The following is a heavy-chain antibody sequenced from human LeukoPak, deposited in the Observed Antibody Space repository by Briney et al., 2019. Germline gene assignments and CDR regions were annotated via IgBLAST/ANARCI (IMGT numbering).Heavy chain of an antibody. CDR1: GGSISSYY. CDR3: ARGPRYFDWLGNYYYYMDV. CDR2: INHSGST. V-gene: IGHV4-34*01. Sequence: SETLSLTCTVSGGSISSYYWSWIRQPPGKGLEWIGEINHSGSTNYNPSLKSRVTISVDTSKNQFSLKLSSVTAADTAVYYCARGPRYFDWLGNYYYYMDVWGKGTTVTVSS. D-gene: IGHD3-9*01. J-gene: IGHJ6*03.